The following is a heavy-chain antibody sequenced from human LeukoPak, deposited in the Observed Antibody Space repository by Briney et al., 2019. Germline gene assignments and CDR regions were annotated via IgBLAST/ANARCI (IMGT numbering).Heavy chain of an antibody. CDR1: GFTFSSYW. D-gene: IGHD3-10*01. CDR2: INSDGSST. Sequence: VQPGRSLRLSCAASGFTFSSYWMHWVRQAPGKGLVWVSRINSDGSSTSYADSVKGRFTISRDNAKNTLYLQMNSLRAEDTAVYYCARSYYGSGSPYRGGGYWGQGTLVTVSS. CDR3: ARSYYGSGSPYRGGGY. J-gene: IGHJ4*02. V-gene: IGHV3-74*01.